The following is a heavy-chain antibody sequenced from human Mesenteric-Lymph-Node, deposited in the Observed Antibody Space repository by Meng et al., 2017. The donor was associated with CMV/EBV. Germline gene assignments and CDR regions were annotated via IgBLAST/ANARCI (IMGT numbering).Heavy chain of an antibody. J-gene: IGHJ5*01. CDR2: ISRSGAYI. CDR3: AKMGYCTSNSCYSGGYDS. Sequence: GESLKISCAASGFTFSSYSMNWVRQAPGKGLEWVSYISRSGAYIFYADSVRGRFTISRDDARNSLYLQINSPRVEDTAIYYCAKMGYCTSNSCYSGGYDSWGQGTLVTVSS. CDR1: GFTFSSYS. V-gene: IGHV3-21*05. D-gene: IGHD2-2*01.